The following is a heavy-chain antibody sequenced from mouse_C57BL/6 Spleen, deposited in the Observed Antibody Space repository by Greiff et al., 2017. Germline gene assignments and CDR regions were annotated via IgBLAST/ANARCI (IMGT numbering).Heavy chain of an antibody. CDR3: AREGVTTVVATRGFAY. CDR2: ISYDGSN. J-gene: IGHJ3*01. CDR1: GYSITSGYY. D-gene: IGHD1-1*01. V-gene: IGHV3-6*01. Sequence: VQLKESGPGLVKPSQSLSLTCSVTGYSITSGYYWNWIRQFPGNKLEWMGYISYDGSNNYNPSLKNRISITRDTSKNQFFLKLNSVTTEDTATYYCAREGVTTVVATRGFAYWGQGTLVTVSA.